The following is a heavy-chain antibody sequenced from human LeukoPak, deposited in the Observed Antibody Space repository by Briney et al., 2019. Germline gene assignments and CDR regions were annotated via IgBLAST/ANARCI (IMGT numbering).Heavy chain of an antibody. CDR1: GFTFSSYS. Sequence: PWGSLRLSCAASGFTFSSYSMNWVRQAPGKGLEWVSSISSSSYIYYADSVKGRFTISRDNAKNSLYLQMNSLRAEDTAVYYCARIQQLVPERAFDIWGQGTMVTVSS. CDR2: ISSSSYI. D-gene: IGHD6-13*01. CDR3: ARIQQLVPERAFDI. V-gene: IGHV3-21*01. J-gene: IGHJ3*02.